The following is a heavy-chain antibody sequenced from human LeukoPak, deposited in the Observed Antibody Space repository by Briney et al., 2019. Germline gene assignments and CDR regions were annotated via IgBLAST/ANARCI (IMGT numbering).Heavy chain of an antibody. Sequence: SVKVSCKASGGTFSSYAISWVRQAPGQGLEWMGGIIPIFGTANYAQKFQGRVTITTDESTSTAYMELSSLRSEVTAVYYCASHGGGYDYAGAAGNWFDPWGQGTLVTVSS. CDR2: IIPIFGTA. CDR1: GGTFSSYA. J-gene: IGHJ5*01. V-gene: IGHV1-69*05. D-gene: IGHD5-12*01. CDR3: ASHGGGYDYAGAAGNWFDP.